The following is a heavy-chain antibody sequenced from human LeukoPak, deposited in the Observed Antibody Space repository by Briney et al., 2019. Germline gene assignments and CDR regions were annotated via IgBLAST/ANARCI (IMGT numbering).Heavy chain of an antibody. CDR2: ITSSSSTI. CDR1: GFTFSTYS. V-gene: IGHV3-48*01. J-gene: IGHJ4*02. Sequence: QPGGSLRLSCAASGFTFSTYSMNWVRQAPGKGLEWVSYITSSSSTIYYADSVRGRFTISRDNAKNSLYLQMNSLRAEDTAVYYCGRDWDGVRGVKIDSWGQETLVIVSS. CDR3: GRDWDGVRGVKIDS. D-gene: IGHD3-10*01.